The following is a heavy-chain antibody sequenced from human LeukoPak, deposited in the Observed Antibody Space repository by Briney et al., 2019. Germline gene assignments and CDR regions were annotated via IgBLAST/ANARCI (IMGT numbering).Heavy chain of an antibody. V-gene: IGHV4-34*01. CDR2: IYYSGST. Sequence: SETLSLTCAVYGGSFSGYYWSWIRQPPGKGLEWIGSIYYSGSTYYNPSLKSRVTISVDTSKNQFSLKLSSVTAADTAVYYCARQETTRMTTVTTYAFDIWGQGTMVTVSS. CDR1: GGSFSGYY. D-gene: IGHD4-4*01. J-gene: IGHJ3*02. CDR3: ARQETTRMTTVTTYAFDI.